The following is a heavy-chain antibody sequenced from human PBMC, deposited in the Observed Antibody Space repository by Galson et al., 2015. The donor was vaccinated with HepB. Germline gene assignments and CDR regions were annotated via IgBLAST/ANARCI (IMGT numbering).Heavy chain of an antibody. Sequence: ETLSLTCAVSGGSISRYYWSWIQQPPGKGLEWIGYIYYSGSTNYNPSLKSRVTISVGTSKNQFSLKLSSVTAADTAVYYCARAGGSYYWPNYYYYYMDVWGKGTTVTVSS. CDR1: GGSISRYY. D-gene: IGHD1-26*01. J-gene: IGHJ6*03. CDR2: IYYSGST. V-gene: IGHV4-59*01. CDR3: ARAGGSYYWPNYYYYYMDV.